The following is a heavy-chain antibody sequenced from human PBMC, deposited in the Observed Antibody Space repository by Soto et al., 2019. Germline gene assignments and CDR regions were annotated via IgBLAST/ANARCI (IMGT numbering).Heavy chain of an antibody. CDR3: ARGFQSSFGY. Sequence: PGGSLRLSCAASGFTVSNSYMSWVRQAPGKGLEWVSVSYSGGSTYYADSVRGRFTISRDSSKNTLYLQMNSLRAEDTAVYYCARGFQSSFGYWGQGTLVTVSS. CDR1: GFTVSNSY. V-gene: IGHV3-53*01. CDR2: SYSGGST. J-gene: IGHJ4*02. D-gene: IGHD2-21*01.